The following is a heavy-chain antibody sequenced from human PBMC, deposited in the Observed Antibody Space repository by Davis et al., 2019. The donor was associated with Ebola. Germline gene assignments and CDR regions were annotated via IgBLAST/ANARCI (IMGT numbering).Heavy chain of an antibody. V-gene: IGHV1-18*01. J-gene: IGHJ3*02. CDR1: GYSLTSYG. CDR2: ISGNSGDT. D-gene: IGHD3-16*02. Sequence: ASVKVSRKASGYSLTSYGITWVRQAPGQGLEWMGWISGNSGDTKYAQNLQDRVTITTDTSTSTAYLELRSLKSDDTAVYYCARDPYYVWATYRRAGDAFNIWGQGTMVTVSS. CDR3: ARDPYYVWATYRRAGDAFNI.